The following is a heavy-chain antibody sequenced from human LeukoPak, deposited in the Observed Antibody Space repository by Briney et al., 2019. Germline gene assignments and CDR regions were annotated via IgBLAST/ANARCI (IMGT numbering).Heavy chain of an antibody. D-gene: IGHD3-10*01. J-gene: IGHJ4*02. V-gene: IGHV3-20*04. CDR2: MNWNGGNT. CDR1: GFTFTDYG. CDR3: AKGGSGSYGDYFDY. Sequence: PGGSLRLSCAASGFTFTDYGMSWVRQAPGKGLEWVSGMNWNGGNTGYADSVKGRFTISRDNAKNSLHLQMNSLRAEDTALYYCAKGGSGSYGDYFDYWGQGTLVTVSS.